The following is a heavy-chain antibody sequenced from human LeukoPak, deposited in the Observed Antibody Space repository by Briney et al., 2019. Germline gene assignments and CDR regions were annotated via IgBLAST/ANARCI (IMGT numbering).Heavy chain of an antibody. D-gene: IGHD2-15*01. CDR3: MGYFTNPAAGDY. V-gene: IGHV1-2*02. Sequence: ASVKVSCKTSGYTFTDTYIHWVRQAPGLGLESMGRMHPNTGEAIYIQKLQGRVTFACEKSISIASMELHRLGCDDTAVYFCMGYFTNPAAGDYWGQGTMVTASS. J-gene: IGHJ4*02. CDR2: MHPNTGEA. CDR1: GYTFTDTY.